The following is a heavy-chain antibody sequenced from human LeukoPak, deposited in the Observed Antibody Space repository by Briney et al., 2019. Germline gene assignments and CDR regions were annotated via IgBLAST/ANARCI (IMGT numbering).Heavy chain of an antibody. D-gene: IGHD2-2*02. CDR1: GGSISSYY. V-gene: IGHV4-4*09. CDR2: IYTSGST. J-gene: IGHJ5*02. CDR3: ARSIYCSSTSCYNLRPIIGNWFDP. Sequence: PSETLSLTCTVSGGSISSYYWSWIRQPPGKGLEWIGYIYTSGSTNYNPSLKSRVTISVDTSKNQFSLKLSSVTAADTAVYYCARSIYCSSTSCYNLRPIIGNWFDPWGQGTLVTVSS.